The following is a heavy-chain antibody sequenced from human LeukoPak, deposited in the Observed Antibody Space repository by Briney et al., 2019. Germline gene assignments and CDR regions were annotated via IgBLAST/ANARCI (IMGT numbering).Heavy chain of an antibody. D-gene: IGHD2-21*01. CDR3: ARRGDYYSCDY. J-gene: IGHJ4*02. V-gene: IGHV5-51*01. Sequence: GESLKISCKGSGYSFTSYWIGWVRQMPGKGPEWKGIIYPGYSDTRYSPSFQGQVTISADKSISTAYLQWSSLKASDTAMYYRARRGDYYSCDYWGQGTLVTVSS. CDR1: GYSFTSYW. CDR2: IYPGYSDT.